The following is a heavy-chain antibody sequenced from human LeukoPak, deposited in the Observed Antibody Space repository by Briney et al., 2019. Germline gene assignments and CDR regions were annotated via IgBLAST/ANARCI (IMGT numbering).Heavy chain of an antibody. Sequence: SGGSLRLSCAASGFTFSGYSMNWVRKAPGKGRECVSSISSSSSSIYYADSVKGRFTISKDKAKNSLYLQKIRLRAADTSVYFSTRTATDTGESDYWGEETLVTVSS. J-gene: IGHJ4*02. CDR3: TRTATDTGESDY. CDR1: GFTFSGYS. V-gene: IGHV3-21*01. D-gene: IGHD3-16*01. CDR2: ISSSSSSI.